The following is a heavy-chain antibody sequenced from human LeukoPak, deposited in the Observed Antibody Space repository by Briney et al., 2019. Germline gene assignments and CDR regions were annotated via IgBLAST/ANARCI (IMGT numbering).Heavy chain of an antibody. CDR2: ISNSGTTI. D-gene: IGHD6-13*01. CDR3: AKSSTISSPHTNYDY. CDR1: GFTFSDYY. V-gene: IGHV3-11*04. Sequence: PGGSLRLSCVASGFTFSDYYMNWIRQAPGKGLEWVSHISNSGTTIYYADSVKGRFTISRDNAKNSLYLQMNSLRAEDTAVYYCAKSSTISSPHTNYDYWGQGTLVTVSS. J-gene: IGHJ4*02.